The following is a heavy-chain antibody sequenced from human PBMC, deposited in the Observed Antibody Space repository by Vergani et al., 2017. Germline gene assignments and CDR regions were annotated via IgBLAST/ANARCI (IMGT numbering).Heavy chain of an antibody. D-gene: IGHD2-2*01. CDR2: IKGDGSAK. CDR1: GFRFSNYW. Sequence: EVEVVESGGGLVQPGGSLRLSCAASGFRFSNYWMHWLRQAPGKGLEWVAAIKGDGSAKQYVESVKGRFTISRDNAKSSLYLQMNSLRAEDTAVYYCAKSSADIVVVPAAKNYYYYYMDVWGKGTTVTVSS. J-gene: IGHJ6*03. CDR3: AKSSADIVVVPAAKNYYYYYMDV. V-gene: IGHV3-7*03.